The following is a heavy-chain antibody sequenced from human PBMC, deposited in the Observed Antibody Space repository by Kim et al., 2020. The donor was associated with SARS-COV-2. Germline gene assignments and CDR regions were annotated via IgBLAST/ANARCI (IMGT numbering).Heavy chain of an antibody. D-gene: IGHD5-12*01. CDR3: AKEIMAGMWLQLHHSYGMDV. V-gene: IGHV3-43*02. J-gene: IGHJ6*02. Sequence: GGSLRLSCTASGFTFDDYAMHWVRQAPGKGLEWVSPISGDGGSTYYADSVKGRFTISRDNSKNSLYLQMNSLRTEDTALYYGAKEIMAGMWLQLHHSYGMDVWGQGPTVTVSS. CDR1: GFTFDDYA. CDR2: ISGDGGST.